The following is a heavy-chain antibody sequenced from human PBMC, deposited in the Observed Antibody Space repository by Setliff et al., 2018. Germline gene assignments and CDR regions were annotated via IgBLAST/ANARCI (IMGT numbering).Heavy chain of an antibody. J-gene: IGHJ5*02. CDR2: IFYSGTT. Sequence: SETLSLTCTVSGDSLSNAPYYWNWIRHLPGKGLDWIGYIFYSGTTHYNPSLESRVSFSIDTSRNQFSLTLKSVTAADTAVYYCARAPLQPAERTSDRWGPGTLVTVSS. V-gene: IGHV4-30-4*01. CDR3: ARAPLQPAERTSDR. CDR1: GDSLSNAPYY.